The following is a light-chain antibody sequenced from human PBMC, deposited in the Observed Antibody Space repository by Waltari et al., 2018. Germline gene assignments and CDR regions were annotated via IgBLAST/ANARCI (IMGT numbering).Light chain of an antibody. V-gene: IGKV1-27*01. CDR3: QKWDSAPFT. CDR2: SAS. Sequence: DIQLTQSPSSLSAFVGDSVSITCRASHNIGNYLAWNQQKPGRVPTLLIHSASTAQSWVPSRFSGSGSGTEFTLTIANLQPDDVGSYYCQKWDSAPFTFGPGTKVDL. CDR1: HNIGNY. J-gene: IGKJ3*01.